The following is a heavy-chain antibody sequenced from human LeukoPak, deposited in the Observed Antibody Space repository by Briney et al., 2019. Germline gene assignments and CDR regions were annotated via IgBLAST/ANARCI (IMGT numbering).Heavy chain of an antibody. V-gene: IGHV3-7*01. D-gene: IGHD4-17*01. CDR1: GFTFSSYW. CDR2: IKQDGSEK. CDR3: ARGDGDYDWYFDL. J-gene: IGHJ2*01. Sequence: GGSLRLSCAASGFTFSSYWMSWVRQAPGKGLEWVANIKQDGSEKYYVDSVKGRFTISRDNAKNSLYLQMNSLRAEDTAVYYCARGDGDYDWYFDLWGRGTLVTVSS.